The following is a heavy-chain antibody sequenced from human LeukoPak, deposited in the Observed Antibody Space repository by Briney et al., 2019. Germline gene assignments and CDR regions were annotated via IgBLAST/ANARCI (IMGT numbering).Heavy chain of an antibody. J-gene: IGHJ4*02. CDR3: ASGSYCSSTSCYTNPDY. CDR2: IKQDGSEK. D-gene: IGHD2-2*02. Sequence: GGSLRLSCAASGFTFSSYGMSWVRQAPGKGLEWVANIKQDGSEKYYVDSVKGRFTISRDNAKNSLYLQMNSLRAEDTAVYYCASGSYCSSTSCYTNPDYWGQGTLVTVSS. V-gene: IGHV3-7*01. CDR1: GFTFSSYG.